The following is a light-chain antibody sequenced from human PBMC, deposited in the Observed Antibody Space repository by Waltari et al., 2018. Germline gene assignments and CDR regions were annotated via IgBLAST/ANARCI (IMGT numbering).Light chain of an antibody. CDR2: DAS. CDR3: QQRSNWTPHT. CDR1: QSVGTY. J-gene: IGKJ2*01. Sequence: EIVLTQSPATLSLSPGETATLSCRASQSVGTYLAWYQQRPGQAPRLLIYDASNRATGIPARFRGSGSGTDFTLTISSPEPEDFAVYYCQQRSNWTPHTFGQGARLEIK. V-gene: IGKV3-11*01.